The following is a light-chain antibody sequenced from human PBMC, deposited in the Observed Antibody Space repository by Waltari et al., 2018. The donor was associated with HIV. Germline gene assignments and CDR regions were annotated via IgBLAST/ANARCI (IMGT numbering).Light chain of an antibody. CDR3: AAWDDSLSGWV. Sequence: QSVLTQPPSTSGTPGQRVTIACYGSSSNIGSNDVYSYQQPPGTAHKLLIYRNNQRPSGVPDRFSGSKSGTSASLAISGLRSEDEADYYCAAWDDSLSGWVFGGGTKLTVL. CDR1: SSNIGSND. J-gene: IGLJ3*02. CDR2: RNN. V-gene: IGLV1-47*01.